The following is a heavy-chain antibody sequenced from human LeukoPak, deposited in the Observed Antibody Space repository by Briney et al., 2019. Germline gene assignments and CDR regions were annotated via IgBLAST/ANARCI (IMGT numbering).Heavy chain of an antibody. CDR1: GGTFSSYA. Sequence: SVKVSCEASGGTFSSYAISWVRQAPGQGLEWMGGIIPIFGTANYAQKFQGRVTITADESTSTAYMELSSLRSEDTAVYYCARDARLGYDILTGYHFDYWGQGTLVTVSS. D-gene: IGHD3-9*01. CDR2: IIPIFGTA. J-gene: IGHJ4*02. V-gene: IGHV1-69*13. CDR3: ARDARLGYDILTGYHFDY.